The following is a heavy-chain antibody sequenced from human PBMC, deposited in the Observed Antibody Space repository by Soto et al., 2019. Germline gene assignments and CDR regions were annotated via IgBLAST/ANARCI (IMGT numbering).Heavy chain of an antibody. CDR1: GYTFTTYG. J-gene: IGHJ4*02. D-gene: IGHD1-26*01. V-gene: IGHV1-18*01. CDR3: ARDKGSKAWYYFFDF. CDR2: ISAYNGNT. Sequence: QVHLVQSRAEVKKPGASVQVSCKASGYTFTTYGIAWVRQAPGQGLEWLGWISAYNGNTNYAQKFQGRVTMTTEPSTNTAYMEVRSLRADDPAVYYCARDKGSKAWYYFFDFWGQVTLVTVSS.